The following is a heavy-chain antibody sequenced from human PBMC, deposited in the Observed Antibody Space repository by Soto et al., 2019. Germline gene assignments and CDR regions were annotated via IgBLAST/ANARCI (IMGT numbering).Heavy chain of an antibody. J-gene: IGHJ4*02. D-gene: IGHD2-2*02. CDR1: GFTFSSYA. CDR2: ISGSGGST. CDR3: AKAGYCSSNSCYTGRHITGTSYY. Sequence: GGSLRLSCAASGFTFSSYAMSWVRQAPGKGLEWVSAISGSGGSTYYADSVKGRFTISRDNSKNTLYLQMNSLRAEDTAVYYCAKAGYCSSNSCYTGRHITGTSYYWGQGTLVTVSS. V-gene: IGHV3-23*01.